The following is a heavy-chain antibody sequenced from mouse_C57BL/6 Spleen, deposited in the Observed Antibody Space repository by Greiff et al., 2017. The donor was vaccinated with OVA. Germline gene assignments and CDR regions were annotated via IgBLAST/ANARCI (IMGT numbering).Heavy chain of an antibody. CDR1: GFSFTGYF. J-gene: IGHJ4*01. CDR2: INPYNGDT. V-gene: IGHV1-20*01. CDR3: AKDYGSSYDAMDY. D-gene: IGHD1-1*01. Sequence: EVQLQQSGPELVKPGDSVKISCKASGFSFTGYFMNWVMQSHGQSLEWIGRINPYNGDTFYNQKFKGKATLTVDKSSSTAHMEIRSLTSEDSAGYYGAKDYGSSYDAMDYWGQGTSVTVSS.